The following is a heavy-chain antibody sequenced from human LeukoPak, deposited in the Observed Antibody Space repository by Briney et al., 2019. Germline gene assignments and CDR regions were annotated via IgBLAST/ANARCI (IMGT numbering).Heavy chain of an antibody. CDR1: GGSFSGYY. CDR2: INHSGST. J-gene: IGHJ4*02. V-gene: IGHV4-34*01. Sequence: SETLSLTCAVYGGSFSGYYWSWIRQPPGKGLEWIGEINHSGSTNYNPSLKSRVTISVDTSKHQFSLKLSSVTAADTAVYYCARAADWGSPYFDYWGQGTLVTVSS. CDR3: ARAADWGSPYFDY. D-gene: IGHD7-27*01.